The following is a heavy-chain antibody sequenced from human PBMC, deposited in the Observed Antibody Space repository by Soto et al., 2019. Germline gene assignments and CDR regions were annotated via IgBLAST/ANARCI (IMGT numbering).Heavy chain of an antibody. CDR2: ISAYNGNT. CDR1: GYTFTSYG. D-gene: IGHD3-3*01. Sequence: ASVKVSCKASGYTFTSYGISWVRRAPGQGLEWMGWISAYNGNTNYAQKLQGRVTMTTDTSTSTAYMELRSLRSDDTAVYYCARVGYDFWSGYPHWFDPWGQGTLVTVSS. J-gene: IGHJ5*02. CDR3: ARVGYDFWSGYPHWFDP. V-gene: IGHV1-18*01.